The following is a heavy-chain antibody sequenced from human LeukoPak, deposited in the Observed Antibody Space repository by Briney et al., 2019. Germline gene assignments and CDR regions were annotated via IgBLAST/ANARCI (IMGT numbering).Heavy chain of an antibody. CDR2: INHSGST. J-gene: IGHJ6*02. V-gene: IGHV4-34*01. Sequence: SETLSLTCAVYGGSFSGYYWSWIRQPPGKGLEWIGEINHSGSTNYNPSLKSRVTMSVDTSKNQFSLKLSSVTAADTAVYYCARYGPTISYYYYGMDVWGQGTTVTVSS. CDR3: ARYGPTISYYYYGMDV. D-gene: IGHD4-17*01. CDR1: GGSFSGYY.